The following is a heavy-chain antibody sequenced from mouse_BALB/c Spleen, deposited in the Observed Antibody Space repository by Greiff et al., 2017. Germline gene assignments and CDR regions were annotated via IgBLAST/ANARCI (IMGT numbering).Heavy chain of an antibody. CDR2: IDPENGNT. D-gene: IGHD3-2*01. CDR1: GFNIKDYY. Sequence: VHVKQSGAELVRPGALVKLSCKASGFNIKDYYMHWVKQRPEQGLEWIGWIDPENGNTIYDPKFQGKASITADTSSNTAYLQLSSLTSEDTAVYYCASLDSSGYGFAYWGQGTLVTVSA. CDR3: ASLDSSGYGFAY. J-gene: IGHJ3*01. V-gene: IGHV14-1*02.